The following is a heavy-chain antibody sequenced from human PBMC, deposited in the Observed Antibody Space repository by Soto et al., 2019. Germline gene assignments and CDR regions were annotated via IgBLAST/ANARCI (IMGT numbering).Heavy chain of an antibody. V-gene: IGHV1-18*01. CDR3: ARETNGAYYYYYGMDV. CDR2: ISAYNGNT. Sequence: ASVKVSCKASGYTFTSYGISWVRQAPGQGLEWMGWISAYNGNTNYAQKLQGRVTMTTDTSTSTAYMELRSLRSDDTAGYYCARETNGAYYYYYGMDVWGQGTTVTVSS. J-gene: IGHJ6*02. CDR1: GYTFTSYG. D-gene: IGHD1-1*01.